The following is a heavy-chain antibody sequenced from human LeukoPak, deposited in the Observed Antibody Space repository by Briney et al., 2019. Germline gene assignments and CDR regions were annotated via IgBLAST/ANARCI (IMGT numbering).Heavy chain of an antibody. Sequence: SETLSLTCTVSGGSISSYYWSWIRQPPGKGLEWIGYIYYSGSTNYNPSLKSRVTISVDTSKNQFSLKLSSVTAADTAVYYCARSGDSSGWYPRRSLDYWGQGTLVTVSS. D-gene: IGHD6-19*01. J-gene: IGHJ4*02. V-gene: IGHV4-59*01. CDR2: IYYSGST. CDR1: GGSISSYY. CDR3: ARSGDSSGWYPRRSLDY.